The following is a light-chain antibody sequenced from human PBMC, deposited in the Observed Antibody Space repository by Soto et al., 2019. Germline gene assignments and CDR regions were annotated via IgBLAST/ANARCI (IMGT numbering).Light chain of an antibody. CDR1: QAISTW. CDR3: QQANSLPRT. J-gene: IGKJ1*01. CDR2: AAS. V-gene: IGKV1D-12*01. Sequence: DIQMTQSPSSVSASVGDRVTITCRASQAISTWLAWYQQKPGKAPKLLIYAASNLQTGVPSRFSGIGSGTDFTLTISSLQPEDFATYYCQQANSLPRTFGQGTKVEIK.